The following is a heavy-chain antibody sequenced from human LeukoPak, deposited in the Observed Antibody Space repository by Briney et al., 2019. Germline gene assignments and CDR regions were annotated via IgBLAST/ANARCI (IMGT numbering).Heavy chain of an antibody. D-gene: IGHD3-22*01. CDR2: INHSGST. V-gene: IGHV4-34*01. Sequence: PSETLSLTCAVYGGSFSGYYWSWIRQPPGKGLEWIGEINHSGSTNYNPSLKSRVTISVDTSKNQFSLKLSSVTAADTAVYYCARGRRRDHYDSSGYYYGAPTKPYNWFDPWGQGTLVTVSS. CDR1: GGSFSGYY. J-gene: IGHJ5*02. CDR3: ARGRRRDHYDSSGYYYGAPTKPYNWFDP.